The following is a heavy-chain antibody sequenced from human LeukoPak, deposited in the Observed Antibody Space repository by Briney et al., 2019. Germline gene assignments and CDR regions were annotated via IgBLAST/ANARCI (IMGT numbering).Heavy chain of an antibody. D-gene: IGHD6-13*01. V-gene: IGHV3-21*01. J-gene: IGHJ6*02. CDR1: GFNFRSYS. CDR3: ARDGNNIATAAGVYYYGMDV. CDR2: ISSSSSTYI. Sequence: PGGSLRLSCVVSGFNFRSYSMNWVRQAPGKGLEWVSSISSSSSTYIYYADSVKGRFTISRDNAKNSLYLQMNSLRAEDTAVYYCARDGNNIATAAGVYYYGMDVWGQGTTVTVSS.